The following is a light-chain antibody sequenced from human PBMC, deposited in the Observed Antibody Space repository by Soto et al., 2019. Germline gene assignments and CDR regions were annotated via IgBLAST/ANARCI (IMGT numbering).Light chain of an antibody. CDR1: QSVSSSY. J-gene: IGKJ5*01. CDR2: GAS. CDR3: QQYGSSPIT. Sequence: IVLTQSPDTLSLSPGEGATLSCRAGQSVSSSYLAWYQQKPGQAPRLLIYGASSRATGIPDRFSGSGSGTDFTLTISSLEPEDFAVYYCQQYGSSPITFGQGTRLEIE. V-gene: IGKV3-20*01.